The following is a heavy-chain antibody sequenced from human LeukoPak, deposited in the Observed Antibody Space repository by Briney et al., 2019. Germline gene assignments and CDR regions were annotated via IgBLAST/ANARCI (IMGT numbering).Heavy chain of an antibody. CDR2: IYYSGST. CDR3: ARDNSEDGNDAFDI. Sequence: SETLSLTCTVSGGSISSYYWSWIRQPPGKGLEWIGYIYYSGSTNYNPSLKSRVTISVDTSKNQFSLKLSSVTAADTAVYYCARDNSEDGNDAFDIWGQGTMVTVSS. CDR1: GGSISSYY. V-gene: IGHV4-59*01. J-gene: IGHJ3*02. D-gene: IGHD2/OR15-2a*01.